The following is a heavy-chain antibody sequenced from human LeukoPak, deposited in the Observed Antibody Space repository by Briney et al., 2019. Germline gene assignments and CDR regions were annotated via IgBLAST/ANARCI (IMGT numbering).Heavy chain of an antibody. CDR3: AREGVAARSVDY. D-gene: IGHD6-6*01. Sequence: SETLSLTCTVSGGSISSGDYYWSWIRQPPGKGLEWIGYIYYSGSTYYNPSLKSRVTTSVDTSKNQFSLKLSSVTAADTAVYYCAREGVAARSVDYWGQGTLVTVSS. J-gene: IGHJ4*02. V-gene: IGHV4-30-4*01. CDR1: GGSISSGDYY. CDR2: IYYSGST.